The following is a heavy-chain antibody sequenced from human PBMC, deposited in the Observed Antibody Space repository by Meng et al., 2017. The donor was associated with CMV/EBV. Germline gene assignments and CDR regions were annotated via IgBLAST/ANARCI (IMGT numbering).Heavy chain of an antibody. J-gene: IGHJ4*02. CDR2: IYPGDSDT. CDR1: GYSFTSYW. Sequence: GGSLRLSCKGSGYSFTSYWIGWVRQMPGKGLEWMGIIYPGDSDTRYSPSFQGQVTISADKSISTPYLQWSSLKASDTAMYYCARRYSNYVGFDYWGQGTLVTVSS. CDR3: ARRYSNYVGFDY. V-gene: IGHV5-51*01. D-gene: IGHD4-11*01.